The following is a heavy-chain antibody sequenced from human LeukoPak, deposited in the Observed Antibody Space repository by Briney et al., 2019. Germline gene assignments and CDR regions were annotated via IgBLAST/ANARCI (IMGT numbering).Heavy chain of an antibody. CDR3: AREFCSTATCSAGD. CDR2: IYSGGNT. CDR1: GFTFSNAW. Sequence: GGSLRLSCAASGFTFSNAWMSWVRQAPGKGLEWVSVIYSGGNTNYAVSVKDRFTISRDNSKNTLYLQMNSLRAEDTAVYYCAREFCSTATCSAGDWGQGTPVTVSS. D-gene: IGHD2-2*01. J-gene: IGHJ4*02. V-gene: IGHV3-66*01.